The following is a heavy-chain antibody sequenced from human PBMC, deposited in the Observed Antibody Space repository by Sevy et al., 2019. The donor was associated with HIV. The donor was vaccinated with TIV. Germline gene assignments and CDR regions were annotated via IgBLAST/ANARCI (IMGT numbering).Heavy chain of an antibody. CDR1: GGSISGGSFY. J-gene: IGHJ3*01. V-gene: IGHV4-61*02. D-gene: IGHD2-15*01. Sequence: SETLSLTCTVSGGSISGGSFYWTWVRQPAGRGLEWIGRVHAIGSTNYNPSLKSRVTISVDTSKNQFSLKLRSVTAANTAVYYCARDMFDKRTYCSTGTGLCAFDFWGQGTMVTVSS. CDR2: VHAIGST. CDR3: ARDMFDKRTYCSTGTGLCAFDF.